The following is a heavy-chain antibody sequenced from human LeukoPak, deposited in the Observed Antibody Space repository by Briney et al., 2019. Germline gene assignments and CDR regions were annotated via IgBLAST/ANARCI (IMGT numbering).Heavy chain of an antibody. Sequence: GGSLRLSCAASGFTFSSYAMSWVRQAPGKGLEWVSLISGDASSTYYADSVRGRFTISRDNSKSSLSLQMNSLRTEDTALYFCAKTVGYIYGYFDYWGQGTLVTVSS. V-gene: IGHV3-43*02. D-gene: IGHD5-18*01. CDR3: AKTVGYIYGYFDY. CDR2: ISGDASST. CDR1: GFTFSSYA. J-gene: IGHJ4*02.